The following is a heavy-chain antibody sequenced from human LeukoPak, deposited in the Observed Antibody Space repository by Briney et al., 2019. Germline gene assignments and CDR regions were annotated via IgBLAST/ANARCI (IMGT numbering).Heavy chain of an antibody. CDR2: IYYSGST. Sequence: SETLSLTCAVSGGSISSGGYSWSWIRQPPGKGLEWIGYIYYSGSTNYNPSLKSRVTISVDTSKNQFSLKLSSVTAADTAVYYCAGAVAGHAFDIWGQGTMVTVSS. V-gene: IGHV4-61*08. D-gene: IGHD6-19*01. CDR1: GGSISSGGYS. CDR3: AGAVAGHAFDI. J-gene: IGHJ3*02.